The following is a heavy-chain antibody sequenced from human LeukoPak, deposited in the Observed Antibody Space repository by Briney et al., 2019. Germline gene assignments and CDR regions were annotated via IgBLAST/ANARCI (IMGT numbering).Heavy chain of an antibody. CDR3: AKDYYYGSGGYYYYYYMDV. J-gene: IGHJ6*03. CDR1: GFTFSSYA. V-gene: IGHV3-30*04. Sequence: GGSLRLSCAASGFTFSSYAMHWVRQAPGKGLEWVAVISYDGSNKYYADSVKGRFTISRDNSKNTLYLQMNSLRAEDTAVYYCAKDYYYGSGGYYYYYYMDVWGKGTTVTVSS. D-gene: IGHD3-10*01. CDR2: ISYDGSNK.